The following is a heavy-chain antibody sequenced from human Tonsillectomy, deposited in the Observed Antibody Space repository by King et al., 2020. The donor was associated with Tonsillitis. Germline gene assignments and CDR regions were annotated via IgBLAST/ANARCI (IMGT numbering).Heavy chain of an antibody. CDR3: VRGVWGDAFDI. V-gene: IGHV4-61*02. D-gene: IGHD3-16*01. CDR1: GGSISSGSYY. J-gene: IGHJ3*02. CDR2: IYTSGST. Sequence: RLQESGPGLVKPSQTLSLTCTVSGGSISSGSYYWSWIRQPAGKGLEWSGRIYTSGSTNYNPSLKSRVTMSVDTSENQFSLKLSSVTAADTAVYYCVRGVWGDAFDIWGQGPMVTVSS.